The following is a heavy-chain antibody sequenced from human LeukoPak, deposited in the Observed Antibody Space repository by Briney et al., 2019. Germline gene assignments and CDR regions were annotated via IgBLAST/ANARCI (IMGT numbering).Heavy chain of an antibody. V-gene: IGHV4-34*01. CDR1: GGSFSGYY. J-gene: IGHJ4*02. Sequence: SETLSLTCAAYGGSFSGYYWSWIRQPPGKGLEWIGEINHSGSTNYNPSLKSRVTISVDTSKNQFSLKLSSVTAADTAVYYCAGMYYYGSGATTNDYWGQGTLVTVSS. D-gene: IGHD3-10*01. CDR3: AGMYYYGSGATTNDY. CDR2: INHSGST.